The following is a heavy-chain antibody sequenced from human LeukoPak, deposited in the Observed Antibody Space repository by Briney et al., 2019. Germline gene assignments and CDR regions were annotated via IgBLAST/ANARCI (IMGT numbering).Heavy chain of an antibody. CDR1: GDSISSGVSY. D-gene: IGHD1-1*01. CDR2: IYHSGST. J-gene: IGHJ4*02. V-gene: IGHV4-31*03. CDR3: ARGQEWPPTT. Sequence: SETLSLTCTISGDSISSGVSYWSWIRQHPGKGLEWIGYIYHSGSTYYNPSLKSRVTISGDTSKNQFSLRLSSVTAADTAVYYCARGQEWPPTTWGQGTLVTVSS.